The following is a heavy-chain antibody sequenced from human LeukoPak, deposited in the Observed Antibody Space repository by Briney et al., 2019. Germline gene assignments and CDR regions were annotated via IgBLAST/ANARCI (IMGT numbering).Heavy chain of an antibody. CDR1: GYTFTSYG. D-gene: IGHD6-19*01. J-gene: IGHJ6*03. Sequence: GASVKVSCKASGYTFTSYGISWVRQAPGQGLEWMGWISAYNGNTNYAQKLQGRVTMTTDTSTSTAYMELRSLRSDDTAVYYCARAPLNGQWLVPGDYYYYYMDVWGKGTTVTVSS. CDR3: ARAPLNGQWLVPGDYYYYYMDV. V-gene: IGHV1-18*01. CDR2: ISAYNGNT.